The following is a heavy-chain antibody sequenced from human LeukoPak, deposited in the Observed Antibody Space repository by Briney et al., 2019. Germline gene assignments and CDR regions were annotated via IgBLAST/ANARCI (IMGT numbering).Heavy chain of an antibody. CDR3: ARDVHYYDSSGYYSLDY. D-gene: IGHD3-22*01. CDR2: ISAYNGNT. V-gene: IGHV1-18*01. Sequence: ASVEVSCKASGYTFTSYGISWVRQAPGQGLEWMGWISAYNGNTNYAQKLQGRVTMTTDTSTSTAYMELGSLRSDDTAVYYCARDVHYYDSSGYYSLDYWGQGTLVTGSS. J-gene: IGHJ4*02. CDR1: GYTFTSYG.